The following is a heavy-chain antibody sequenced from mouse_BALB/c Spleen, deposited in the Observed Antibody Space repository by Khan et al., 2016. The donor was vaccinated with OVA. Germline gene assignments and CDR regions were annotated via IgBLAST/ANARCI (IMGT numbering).Heavy chain of an antibody. D-gene: IGHD2-14*01. CDR1: GDSITSGY. J-gene: IGHJ3*01. Sequence: EVQLQESGPSLVKPSQTLSLTCSVTGDSITSGYWNWIRKFPGNKLEYMGYIIYTGYTYYNPSLQSRISITRHTYKNQYYLQLNSVSDEDTATSYCARSTDRYAFVYWGQGTLVTVSA. V-gene: IGHV3-8*02. CDR2: IIYTGYT. CDR3: ARSTDRYAFVY.